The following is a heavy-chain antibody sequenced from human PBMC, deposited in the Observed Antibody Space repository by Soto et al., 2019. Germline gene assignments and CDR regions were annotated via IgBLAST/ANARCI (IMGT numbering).Heavy chain of an antibody. V-gene: IGHV1-2*02. CDR1: GYTFTGYY. Sequence: ASVKFSCKASGYTFTGYYMHWVRQAPGQGLEWMGWINPNSGGTNYAQKFQGRVTMTRDTSISTAYMELSRLRSDDTAVYYCARDSGATPYYYDSSGYLDYWGQGTLVTVSS. CDR3: ARDSGATPYYYDSSGYLDY. CDR2: INPNSGGT. D-gene: IGHD3-22*01. J-gene: IGHJ4*02.